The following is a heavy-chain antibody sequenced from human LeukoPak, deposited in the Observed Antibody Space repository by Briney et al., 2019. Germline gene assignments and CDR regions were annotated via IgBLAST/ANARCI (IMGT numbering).Heavy chain of an antibody. V-gene: IGHV1-2*02. CDR1: GYTFTGYY. CDR2: INPNSGGT. D-gene: IGHD6-13*01. CDR3: ARSIQSHRAAAGVFDY. Sequence: ASVKVSCKASGYTFTGYYMHWVRQAPGQGLEWMGWINPNSGGTNYAQKFQGRVTITADKSTSTAYMELSSLRSEDTAVYYCARSIQSHRAAAGVFDYWGQGTLVTVSS. J-gene: IGHJ4*02.